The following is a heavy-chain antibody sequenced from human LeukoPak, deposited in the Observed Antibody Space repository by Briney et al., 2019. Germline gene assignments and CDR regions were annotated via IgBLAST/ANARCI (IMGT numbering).Heavy chain of an antibody. Sequence: GRSLRLSCAASGFTFHSYGMHWVRQAPGKGLEWVAVISYDGSNKYYVDSVKGRFTISRDNSKNTLYLQMNSLRPEDTAVYYCAKDRTYDYGTYDAFDIWGPGTMVTVSS. D-gene: IGHD4-17*01. V-gene: IGHV3-30*18. CDR3: AKDRTYDYGTYDAFDI. CDR2: ISYDGSNK. J-gene: IGHJ3*02. CDR1: GFTFHSYG.